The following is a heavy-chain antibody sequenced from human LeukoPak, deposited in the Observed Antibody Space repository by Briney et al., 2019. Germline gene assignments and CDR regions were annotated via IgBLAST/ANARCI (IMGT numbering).Heavy chain of an antibody. CDR3: ASVDSNFDY. CDR1: GGSFSGYY. CDR2: INHSGST. J-gene: IGHJ4*02. D-gene: IGHD3-9*01. V-gene: IGHV4-34*01. Sequence: PSETLSLTCAVYGGSFSGYYWSWIRQPPGKGLEWIGEINHSGSTNYNPSLKSRVTISADTSKNQFSLKLSSVTAADTAVYYCASVDSNFDYWGQGTLVTVSS.